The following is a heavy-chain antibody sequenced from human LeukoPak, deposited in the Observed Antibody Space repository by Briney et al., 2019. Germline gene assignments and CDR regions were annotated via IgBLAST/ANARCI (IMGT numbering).Heavy chain of an antibody. CDR3: ATRVWEQWLVFDY. CDR2: MNPNSGNT. J-gene: IGHJ4*02. D-gene: IGHD6-19*01. CDR1: GYTFTSYD. Sequence: GASVKVSCKASGYTFTSYDINWVRQATGQGLEWMGWMNPNSGNTGYAQKFQGRVTITRNTSISTAYMELSSLRSEDTAVYYCATRVWEQWLVFDYWGQGTLVTVSS. V-gene: IGHV1-8*03.